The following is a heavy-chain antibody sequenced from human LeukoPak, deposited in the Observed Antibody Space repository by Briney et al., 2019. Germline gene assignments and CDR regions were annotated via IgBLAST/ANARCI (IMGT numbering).Heavy chain of an antibody. CDR2: IFISGGT. Sequence: SETLSLTCSVSGGSISNYFWSWFRQPPGKELAWIGYIFISGGTNYNPSLKSRGTMSEDRAKNQFPLELSSVTAADTAVYYCARLADTTVANYYLDYWGQGTLVTVSS. CDR3: ARLADTTVANYYLDY. J-gene: IGHJ4*02. V-gene: IGHV4-4*09. CDR1: GGSISNYF. D-gene: IGHD1-26*01.